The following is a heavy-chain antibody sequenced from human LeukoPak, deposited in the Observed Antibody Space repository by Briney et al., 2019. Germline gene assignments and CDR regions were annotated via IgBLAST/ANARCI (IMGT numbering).Heavy chain of an antibody. CDR1: GGSINSYF. Sequence: SETVSLICTVSGGSINSYFWSWIRQPPGKGLEWIGNIFDSGSTNYNPSLKSRVTISVDTSKNQFSLKVNSVTAADTAVYYCARDRCSTSYPSCRAFHVWAKGQWSLSLQ. D-gene: IGHD6-13*01. CDR3: ARDRCSTSYPSCRAFHV. V-gene: IGHV4-59*01. J-gene: IGHJ3*01. CDR2: IFDSGST.